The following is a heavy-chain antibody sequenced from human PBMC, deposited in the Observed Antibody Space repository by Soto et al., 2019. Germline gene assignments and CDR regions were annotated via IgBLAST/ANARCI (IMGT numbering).Heavy chain of an antibody. D-gene: IGHD2-2*02. V-gene: IGHV3-23*01. Sequence: GGSLRLSCAASGFTFSSYAMSWVRQAPGKGLEWVSAISGSGGSTYYADSVKGRFTISGDNSKNTLYLQMNSLRAEDTAVYYCAKDFSHLTDIVVVPAAIDYWGQGTLVTVSS. CDR3: AKDFSHLTDIVVVPAAIDY. CDR1: GFTFSSYA. CDR2: ISGSGGST. J-gene: IGHJ4*02.